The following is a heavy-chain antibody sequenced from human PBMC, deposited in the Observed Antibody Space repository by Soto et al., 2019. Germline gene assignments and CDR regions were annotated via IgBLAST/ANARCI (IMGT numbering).Heavy chain of an antibody. CDR1: GGSFSGYY. CDR2: INHSGSP. D-gene: IGHD1-1*01. V-gene: IGHV4-34*01. CDR3: AAANWSHHYFDP. Sequence: QVRLQQWGTGLLKSSETLSLTCAVYGGSFSGYYWSWLRQPPGKGLEWIGEINHSGSPNYNPSLKSRVTISVDTSKDQFSLKMTSVTAADPAVYYWAAANWSHHYFDPWGQGTLVTVSS. J-gene: IGHJ5*02.